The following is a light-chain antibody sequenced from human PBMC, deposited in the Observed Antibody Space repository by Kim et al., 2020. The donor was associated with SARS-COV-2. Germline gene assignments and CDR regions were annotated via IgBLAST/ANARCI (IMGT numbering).Light chain of an antibody. CDR2: AAT. Sequence: ETVLTQSPATLSVSPGESATLSCRASQSVNNNLAWYQQRRGQPPRLLISAATTRATDIPARFSASGYGTEFTLTISGLQSEDFAVYYCQKYNDWPLTFGGGTKVEI. CDR3: QKYNDWPLT. V-gene: IGKV3D-15*01. CDR1: QSVNNN. J-gene: IGKJ4*01.